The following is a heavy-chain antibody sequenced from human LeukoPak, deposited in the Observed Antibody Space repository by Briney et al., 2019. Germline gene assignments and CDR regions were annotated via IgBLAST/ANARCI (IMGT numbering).Heavy chain of an antibody. D-gene: IGHD6-6*01. CDR3: ARGALEYNSLNWFDP. J-gene: IGHJ5*02. CDR2: IYHSGST. Sequence: PSQTLSLTCAVSGGSISSGGYSWSWIRQPPGKGLEWIGYIYHSGSTYYNPSLKSRVTISVDRSKNQFSLKLSSVTAADTAVYYCARGALEYNSLNWFDPWGQGTLVTVSS. CDR1: GGSISSGGYS. V-gene: IGHV4-30-2*01.